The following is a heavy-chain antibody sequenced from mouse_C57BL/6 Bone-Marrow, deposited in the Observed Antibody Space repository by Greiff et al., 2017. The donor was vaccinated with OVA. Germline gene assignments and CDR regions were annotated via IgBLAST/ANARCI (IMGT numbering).Heavy chain of an antibody. Sequence: VQLQQSGAELVRPGASVKLSCTASGFNIKDDYMYWVKQRPEQGLEWIGWIATEKGDTAYASQFQGKATITADTSTNTAYLQLGSLTSEDTAVYYSTAYHLMDYWGRDTTLTVSS. CDR2: IATEKGDT. CDR1: GFNIKDDY. J-gene: IGHJ2*01. V-gene: IGHV14-4*01. CDR3: TAYHLMDY.